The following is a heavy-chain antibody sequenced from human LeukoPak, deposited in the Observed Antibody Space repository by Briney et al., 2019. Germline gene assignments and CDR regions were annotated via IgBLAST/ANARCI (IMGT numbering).Heavy chain of an antibody. CDR2: ISAYNGNT. D-gene: IGHD5-12*01. CDR1: GYTFTSYG. CDR3: ARTYSGYDLPDY. Sequence: ASVKVSCKASGYTFTSYGISWVRQAPGQGLEWMGWISAYNGNTNYAQKLQGRVTMTTDTSTSTAYMELRSLRSDDTVVYYCARTYSGYDLPDYWGQGTLVTVSS. J-gene: IGHJ4*02. V-gene: IGHV1-18*01.